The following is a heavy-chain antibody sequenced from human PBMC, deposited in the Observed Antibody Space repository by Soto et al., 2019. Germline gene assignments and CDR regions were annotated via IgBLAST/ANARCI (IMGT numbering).Heavy chain of an antibody. CDR3: ARVPPPSSGYSYYFDY. CDR2: ISSSSSYI. D-gene: IGHD3-22*01. J-gene: IGHJ4*02. Sequence: PGGSLRLSCAASGFTFSSYSMNWVRQAPGKGLEWVSSISSSSSYIYYADSVKGRFTISRDNAKNSLYLQMNSLRAEDTALYYCARVPPPSSGYSYYFDYWGQGTLVTVSS. V-gene: IGHV3-21*04. CDR1: GFTFSSYS.